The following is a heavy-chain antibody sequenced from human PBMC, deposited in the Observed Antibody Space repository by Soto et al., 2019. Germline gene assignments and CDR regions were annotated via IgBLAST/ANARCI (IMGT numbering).Heavy chain of an antibody. J-gene: IGHJ4*02. CDR2: IYWDDDK. CDR3: AHRLSTYYDILTGYQDQAPFDY. D-gene: IGHD3-9*01. CDR1: GFSLSTSGVG. Sequence: QITLKESGPTLVKPTQTLTLTCTFSGFSLSTSGVGVGWIRQPPGKALEWLALIYWDDDKRYSPSLKSRLTITKDTSKNQVVLTMTNMDPVDTAIYYWAHRLSTYYDILTGYQDQAPFDYWGQGTLVTVSS. V-gene: IGHV2-5*02.